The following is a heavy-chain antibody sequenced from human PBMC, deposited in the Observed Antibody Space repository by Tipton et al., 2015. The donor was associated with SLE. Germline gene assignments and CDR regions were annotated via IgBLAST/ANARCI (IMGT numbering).Heavy chain of an antibody. Sequence: LRLSCTVSGGSISGYYWSWIRQHPGKGLEWIGYIHYSGTTYYNPSLKSRVIISVDTSKNQFSLNLSSVTAADTAVYFCARGNRITMADYWGQGTLVTVSS. CDR1: GGSISGYY. CDR3: ARGNRITMADY. J-gene: IGHJ4*02. V-gene: IGHV4-31*03. CDR2: IHYSGTT. D-gene: IGHD3-10*01.